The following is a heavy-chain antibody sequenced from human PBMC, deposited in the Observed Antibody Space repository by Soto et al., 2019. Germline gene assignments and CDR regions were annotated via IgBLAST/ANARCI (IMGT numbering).Heavy chain of an antibody. V-gene: IGHV1-69*13. CDR3: ARGGSSWYEKNYYYYYGMDV. J-gene: IGHJ6*02. D-gene: IGHD6-13*01. Sequence: SVKVSCKASGGTFSSYAISWVRQAPGQGLEWMGGIIPIFGTANYAQKFQGRVTITADESTSTAYMELSSLRSEDTAVYYCARGGSSWYEKNYYYYYGMDVWGQGTTVTVSS. CDR1: GGTFSSYA. CDR2: IIPIFGTA.